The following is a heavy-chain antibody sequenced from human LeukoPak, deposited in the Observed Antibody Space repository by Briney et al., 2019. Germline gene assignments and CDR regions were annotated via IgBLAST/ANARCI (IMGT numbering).Heavy chain of an antibody. CDR2: IYYSGST. CDR3: ARDDNQEGWFDP. Sequence: SETLSLTCTVSGGSISSYYWSWIRQPPGKGREWIGYIYYSGSTNYNPSLKSRVTISVDTSKNQFSLKLSSVTAADTAVYYCARDDNQEGWFDPWGQGTLVTVSS. D-gene: IGHD1-1*01. CDR1: GGSISSYY. J-gene: IGHJ5*02. V-gene: IGHV4-59*01.